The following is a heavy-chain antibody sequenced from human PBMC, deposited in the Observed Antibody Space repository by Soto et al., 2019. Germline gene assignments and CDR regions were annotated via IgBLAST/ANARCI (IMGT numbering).Heavy chain of an antibody. CDR2: ISAYNGNT. Sequence: QVQLVQSGAEVKKPGASVKVSCKASGYTFTSYGISWVRQAPGQGLEWMGWISAYNGNTKYAQKVQGRVTMTTDTPTNTAYMELRSLSSDDTAVYYCARDNPPFDPWGQGTLVTVSS. CDR3: ARDNPPFDP. J-gene: IGHJ5*02. V-gene: IGHV1-18*01. CDR1: GYTFTSYG.